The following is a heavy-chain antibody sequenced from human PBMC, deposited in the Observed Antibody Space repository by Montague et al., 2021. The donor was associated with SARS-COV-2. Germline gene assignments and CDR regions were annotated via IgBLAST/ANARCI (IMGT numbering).Heavy chain of an antibody. D-gene: IGHD6-13*01. Sequence: SETLSLTCTVSGGSISSSSYYWGWIRQPPGKGLEWIGSIYYSGSTYYNPSLKGRVTISVDMSKNQFSLKLSSVTAADTAVYYCARVGRQQLVRLSGMDVWGQGTTVTVSS. CDR1: GGSISSSSYY. J-gene: IGHJ6*02. V-gene: IGHV4-39*07. CDR2: IYYSGST. CDR3: ARVGRQQLVRLSGMDV.